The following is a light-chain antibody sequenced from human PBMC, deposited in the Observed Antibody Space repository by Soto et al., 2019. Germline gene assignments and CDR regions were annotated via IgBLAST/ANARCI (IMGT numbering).Light chain of an antibody. CDR2: GAS. J-gene: IGKJ5*01. CDR3: QQSYSTPHT. Sequence: DIQMTQSPSTLSGSLGDRVTITCRASRDISTWLAWYQQKPGKAPKLLIYGASSLQSGVPSRFSGSGSGTDFTLTISSLQPEDFETYYCQQSYSTPHTSGQGTRLEIK. V-gene: IGKV1-39*01. CDR1: RDISTW.